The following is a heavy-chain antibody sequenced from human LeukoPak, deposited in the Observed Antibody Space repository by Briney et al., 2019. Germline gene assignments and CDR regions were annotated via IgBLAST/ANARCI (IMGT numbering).Heavy chain of an antibody. CDR2: IYTSGST. CDR1: GGSISSYY. V-gene: IGHV4-4*07. J-gene: IGHJ4*02. CDR3: ARDEGYGDFYFGVSKKYYFDY. Sequence: ASETLSLTCTVSGGSISSYYWSWIRQPAGKGLEWIGRIYTSGSTNYNPSLKSRVTMSVDTSKNQFSLKLSSVTAADTAVYYCARDEGYGDFYFGVSKKYYFDYWGQGTLVTVSS. D-gene: IGHD4-17*01.